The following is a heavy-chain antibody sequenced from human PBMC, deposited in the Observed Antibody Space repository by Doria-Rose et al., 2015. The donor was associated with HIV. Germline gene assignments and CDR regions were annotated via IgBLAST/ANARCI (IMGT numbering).Heavy chain of an antibody. CDR3: ARGRSTGGASGPRLYYYYYYMDV. V-gene: IGHV4-34*01. CDR2: IALSGHT. D-gene: IGHD6-13*01. J-gene: IGHJ6*03. Sequence: WIRQPPGKGLEWIGEIALSGHTNYNPSLNSRLTMSVDTSKNQFSLNLTSVNAADTGVYYCARGRSTGGASGPRLYYYYYYMDV.